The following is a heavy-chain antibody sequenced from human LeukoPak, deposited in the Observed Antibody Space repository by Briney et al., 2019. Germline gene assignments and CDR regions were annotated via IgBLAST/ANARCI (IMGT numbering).Heavy chain of an antibody. J-gene: IGHJ6*02. D-gene: IGHD1-26*01. CDR3: ARDGRWTRYYYYGMDV. CDR1: GYTFTSYG. Sequence: SVKVSCKASGYTFTSYGISWVRQAPGQGLEWMGWISAYNGNTNYAQKLQGRVTMTTDTSTSTAYMELRSLRSDDTAVYYCARDGRWTRYYYYGMDVWGQGTTVTVSS. CDR2: ISAYNGNT. V-gene: IGHV1-18*01.